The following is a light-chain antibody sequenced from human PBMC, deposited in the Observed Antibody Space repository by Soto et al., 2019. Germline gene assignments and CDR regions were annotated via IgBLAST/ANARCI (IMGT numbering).Light chain of an antibody. V-gene: IGKV2-28*01. J-gene: IGKJ2*01. CDR1: LRLLHSNGRNY. CDR2: LGS. CDR3: MQTLQTPPYT. Sequence: DIVMTQSPLSLPVTPGEPASISCRSSLRLLHSNGRNYLDWDLQKPGQSPQLLIYLGSYRASGVPDRFSGSGSGTDLTLEISRVEAEDVGVYYCMQTLQTPPYTFGQGTKLEIK.